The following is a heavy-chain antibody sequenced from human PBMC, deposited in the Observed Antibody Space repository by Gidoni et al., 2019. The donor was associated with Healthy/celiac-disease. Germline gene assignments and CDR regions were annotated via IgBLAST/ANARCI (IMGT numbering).Heavy chain of an antibody. D-gene: IGHD3-22*01. J-gene: IGHJ4*02. V-gene: IGHV3-15*01. Sequence: VQLVESGGGLVKPGASLRLSCADSGFTFINAWMSWVRKAPGKGLEWVGRIKSKTDGWTTDYAAPVKGTFTISRDDSKNTLYLQMNSLKTEDTAVYYCTTGPNSYTMLVDFGWGQVTLVTVSS. CDR3: TTGPNSYTMLVDFG. CDR2: IKSKTDGWTT. CDR1: GFTFINAW.